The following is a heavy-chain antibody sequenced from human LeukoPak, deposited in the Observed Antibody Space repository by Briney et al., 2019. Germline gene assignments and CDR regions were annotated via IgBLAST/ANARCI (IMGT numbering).Heavy chain of an antibody. J-gene: IGHJ4*02. CDR1: GYTFTGYY. D-gene: IGHD2-2*01. CDR3: ARDRGYCSSTSCFPGAY. Sequence: ASVKVSCKASGYTFTGYYMHWVRQAPGQGLEWMGWINPNSGGTNYAQKFQGRVTMTRDTSISTAYMELSSLRSDDTAVYYCARDRGYCSSTSCFPGAYWGQGTLVTVSS. V-gene: IGHV1-2*02. CDR2: INPNSGGT.